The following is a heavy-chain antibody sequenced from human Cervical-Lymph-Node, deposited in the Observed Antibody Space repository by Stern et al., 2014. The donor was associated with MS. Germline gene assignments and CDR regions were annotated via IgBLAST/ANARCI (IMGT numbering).Heavy chain of an antibody. V-gene: IGHV4-39*01. CDR1: GGSISSSSYY. J-gene: IGHJ4*02. CDR3: ARHVRSGSFSFDY. CDR2: IYSSGST. D-gene: IGHD1-26*01. Sequence: QVQLQESGPGLVKPSETLSLTCTVSGGSISSSSYYWGWIRQPPGKGLEWIGSIYSSGSTYYNPSLKSRVTISVDPSKTQSSRKLSSVTAADTAVYYCARHVRSGSFSFDYWGQGTLVTVSS.